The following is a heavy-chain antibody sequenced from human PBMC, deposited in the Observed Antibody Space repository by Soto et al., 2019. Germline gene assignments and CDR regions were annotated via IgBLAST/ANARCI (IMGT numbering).Heavy chain of an antibody. CDR2: INHSGST. Sequence: QVQLQQWGAGLLKPSETLSLTCAVYGGSFSGYYWSWIRQPPGKGLEWIGEINHSGSTNYNPSLRIRVTISVDTSKNQFSLKLSFVTAADTAVYYCARSRHILLYYYGSGSYYDNWFDPWGQGTLVTVSS. CDR3: ARSRHILLYYYGSGSYYDNWFDP. CDR1: GGSFSGYY. V-gene: IGHV4-34*01. D-gene: IGHD3-10*01. J-gene: IGHJ5*02.